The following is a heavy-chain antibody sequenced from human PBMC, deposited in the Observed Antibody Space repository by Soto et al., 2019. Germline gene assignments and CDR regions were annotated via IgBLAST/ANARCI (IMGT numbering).Heavy chain of an antibody. J-gene: IGHJ4*02. CDR2: IYYSGST. V-gene: IGHV4-30-4*01. Sequence: SETLSLTCTVSGGSISSGDYYWSWIRQPPGKGLEWIGYIYYSGSTYYNPSLKSRVTISVDTSKNQFSLKLSSVTAADTAVYYCARDSSIASARFDSWGQGTLVTVSS. D-gene: IGHD6-13*01. CDR1: GGSISSGDYY. CDR3: ARDSSIASARFDS.